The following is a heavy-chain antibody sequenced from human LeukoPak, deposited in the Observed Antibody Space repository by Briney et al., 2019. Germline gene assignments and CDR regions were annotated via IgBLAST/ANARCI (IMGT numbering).Heavy chain of an antibody. Sequence: GGSLRLSCVVSGFSFSSYGFHWVRQAPGKGLEWVAVISNNGGYKHYTDSVKGRFTISRDDSKNTAYLQMNSLRAEDEALYYCAREPIDGDCQFDYWGQGTLVTVSS. CDR1: GFSFSSYG. J-gene: IGHJ4*02. CDR2: ISNNGGYK. V-gene: IGHV3-30*12. D-gene: IGHD2-21*02. CDR3: AREPIDGDCQFDY.